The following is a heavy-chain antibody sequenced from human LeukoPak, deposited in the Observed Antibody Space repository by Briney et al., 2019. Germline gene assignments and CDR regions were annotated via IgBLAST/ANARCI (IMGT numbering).Heavy chain of an antibody. J-gene: IGHJ6*03. D-gene: IGHD3-3*01. CDR2: ISAYNGNT. CDR3: ARVPATYYDFWSGYNYYYMDV. CDR1: GYTFTSYG. Sequence: ASVKVSCKASGYTFTSYGISWVRQAPGQGLEWMGWISAYNGNTNYAQKLQGRVTMTTDTSTSTAYMELRSLRSDDTAVYYCARVPATYYDFWSGYNYYYMDVWGKGTTVTVSS. V-gene: IGHV1-18*01.